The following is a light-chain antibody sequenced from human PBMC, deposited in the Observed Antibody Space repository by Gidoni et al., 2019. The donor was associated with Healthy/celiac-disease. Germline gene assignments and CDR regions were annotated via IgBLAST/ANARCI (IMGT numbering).Light chain of an antibody. Sequence: DLQMPRSPSSLSASVGDRVTITCQASQDISNYLNWYQQKPGRAPKLLIYDASNLETGVPSRFSGSGSGTDFTFTISSLQPEDSAAYYCQQYDDLPYTFGQGTKLEIK. CDR2: DAS. CDR3: QQYDDLPYT. V-gene: IGKV1-33*01. J-gene: IGKJ2*01. CDR1: QDISNY.